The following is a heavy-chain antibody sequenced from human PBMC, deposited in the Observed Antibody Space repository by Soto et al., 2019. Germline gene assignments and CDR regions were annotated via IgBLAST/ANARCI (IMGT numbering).Heavy chain of an antibody. CDR1: GGTFSSYA. CDR2: IIPIFGTA. D-gene: IGHD2-21*02. Sequence: ASVKVSCKASGGTFSSYAISWVRQAHGKGLEWMGGIIPIFGTANYAQKFQGRVTITADESTSTAYMELSSLRSEDTAVYYCAREGADIVVVTAIPGAFDIWGQGTMVTV. V-gene: IGHV1-69*13. J-gene: IGHJ3*02. CDR3: AREGADIVVVTAIPGAFDI.